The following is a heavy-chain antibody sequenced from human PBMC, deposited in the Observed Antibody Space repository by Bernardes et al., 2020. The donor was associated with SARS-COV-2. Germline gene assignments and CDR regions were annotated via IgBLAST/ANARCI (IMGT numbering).Heavy chain of an antibody. J-gene: IGHJ6*02. CDR1: GCTISSSNYY. CDR2: NYASGSS. Sequence: SETLSLTCTVSGCTISSSNYYWGRKGQAQGKGWVGNGRNYASGSSYYDTPPQSVVSASGGTSKNQISLRLSFVTAADTAVYYCAGSSCGIDCYVGGLWSWDYGMDVCGQGTTVTVSS. CDR3: AGSSCGIDCYVGGLWSWDYGMDV. V-gene: IGHV4-39*01. D-gene: IGHD2-21*01.